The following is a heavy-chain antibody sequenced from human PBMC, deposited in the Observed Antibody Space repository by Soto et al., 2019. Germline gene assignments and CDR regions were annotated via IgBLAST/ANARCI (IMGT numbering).Heavy chain of an antibody. D-gene: IGHD2-15*01. V-gene: IGHV1-69*01. Sequence: QVQLVQSAAEVKKPGSSVKVSCKASGGTLSSYVISWVRQAPGQGLEWMGGNIPIFGTTTYGEKFQGRVTITADESTSTTYMELSSLKSEDTAVYYCARDPRQDCSGETCYYSWGQGTLVTVSS. CDR2: NIPIFGTT. CDR3: ARDPRQDCSGETCYYS. CDR1: GGTLSSYV. J-gene: IGHJ4*02.